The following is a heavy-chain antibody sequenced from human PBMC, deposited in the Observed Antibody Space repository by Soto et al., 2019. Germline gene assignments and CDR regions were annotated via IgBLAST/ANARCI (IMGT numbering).Heavy chain of an antibody. CDR1: GGSISSGGYY. CDR3: ARGVIAAAGTTNFDY. D-gene: IGHD6-13*01. CDR2: IYYSGST. J-gene: IGHJ4*02. V-gene: IGHV4-61*08. Sequence: PSETLSLTCTVSGGSISSGGYYWSWIRQHPGKGLEWIGYIYYSGSTYYNPSLKSRVTISVDTSKNQFSLKLSSVTAADTALYYCARGVIAAAGTTNFDYWGQGTLVTVSS.